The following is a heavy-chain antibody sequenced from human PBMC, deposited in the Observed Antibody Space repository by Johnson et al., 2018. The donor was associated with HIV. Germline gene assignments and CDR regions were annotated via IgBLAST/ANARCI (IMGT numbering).Heavy chain of an antibody. J-gene: IGHJ3*02. D-gene: IGHD6-13*01. V-gene: IGHV3-30-3*01. Sequence: QVQLVESGGGVVQPGRSLRLSCAASGFTFSSYAMHWVRQAPGKGLEWVAVISYDGSNKYYADSVKGRFTISRDNSKNTLYLQMNSLRAEDTAGYYCARVGSSWRRDGAFDIWGQGTMVTVSS. CDR2: ISYDGSNK. CDR1: GFTFSSYA. CDR3: ARVGSSWRRDGAFDI.